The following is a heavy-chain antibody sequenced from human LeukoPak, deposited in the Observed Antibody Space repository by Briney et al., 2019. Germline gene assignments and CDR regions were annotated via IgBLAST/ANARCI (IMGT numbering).Heavy chain of an antibody. CDR3: ASIFYSIDYIFDY. V-gene: IGHV3-21*01. CDR2: ISSSSSYI. D-gene: IGHD3-22*01. CDR1: GFTFSSYS. Sequence: GGSLRLSCAASGFTFSSYSMNWVRQAPGKGLEWVSSISSSSSYIYYADSVKGRFTISRDNAKNSLYLQMNSLRAEDTAVYYCASIFYSIDYIFDYWGQGTLVTVSS. J-gene: IGHJ4*02.